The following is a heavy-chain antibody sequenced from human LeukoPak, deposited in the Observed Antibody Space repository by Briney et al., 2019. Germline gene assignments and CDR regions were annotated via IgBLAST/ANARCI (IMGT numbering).Heavy chain of an antibody. CDR3: AKDQAPRRSSCFDY. V-gene: IGHV3-30*04. CDR2: ISYDGSNK. CDR1: GFTFSSYA. D-gene: IGHD6-19*01. J-gene: IGHJ4*02. Sequence: GRSLRLSCAASGFTFSSYAMHWVRQAPGKGLEWVAVISYDGSNKYYADSVKGRFTISRDNSKNTLYLQMNSLRAEDTAVYYCAKDQAPRRSSCFDYWGQGTLVTVSS.